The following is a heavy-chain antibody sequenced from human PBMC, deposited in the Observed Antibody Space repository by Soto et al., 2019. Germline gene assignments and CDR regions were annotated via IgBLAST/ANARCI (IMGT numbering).Heavy chain of an antibody. CDR3: ARDYDSSGYPLQGFDP. CDR1: GGTFSSYA. Sequence: SVKVSCKASGGTFSSYAISWVRQAPGQGLEWMGGIIPIFGTANYAQKFQGRVTITADESTSTAYMELSSLRSEDTAVYYCARDYDSSGYPLQGFDPWGQGTLVTVSS. V-gene: IGHV1-69*13. CDR2: IIPIFGTA. J-gene: IGHJ5*02. D-gene: IGHD3-22*01.